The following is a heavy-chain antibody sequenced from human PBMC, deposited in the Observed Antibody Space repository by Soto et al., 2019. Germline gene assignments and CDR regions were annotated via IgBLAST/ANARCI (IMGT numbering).Heavy chain of an antibody. CDR3: ARVGVFYNAFDI. CDR1: GFTFSSYS. D-gene: IGHD2-2*02. CDR2: ISSSSSYI. Sequence: GGSLRLSGAASGFTFSSYSMNWVRQAPGKGLEWVSSISSSSSYIYYADSVKGRFTISRDNAKNSLYLQMNSLRAEDTAVYYCARVGVFYNAFDIWGQGTMVTVSS. V-gene: IGHV3-21*01. J-gene: IGHJ3*02.